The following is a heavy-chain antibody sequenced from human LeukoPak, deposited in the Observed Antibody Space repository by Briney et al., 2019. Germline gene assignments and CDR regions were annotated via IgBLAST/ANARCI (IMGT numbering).Heavy chain of an antibody. D-gene: IGHD2-15*01. CDR3: ARHGRLNCSGGSCYVY. V-gene: IGHV5-10-1*01. CDR1: GYRFTSYW. J-gene: IGHJ4*02. Sequence: GESLKISFKGSGYRFTSYWISWVRQMPGKGLGWMGRIDPSDSYTNYSPSFQGHVTISADKSISTAYLQWSSLKASDTAMYYCARHGRLNCSGGSCYVYWGQGTLVTVSS. CDR2: IDPSDSYT.